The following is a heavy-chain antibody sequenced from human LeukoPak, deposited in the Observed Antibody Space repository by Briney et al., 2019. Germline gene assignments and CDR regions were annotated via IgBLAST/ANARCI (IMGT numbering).Heavy chain of an antibody. V-gene: IGHV3-48*03. CDR1: GFTFDIYE. CDR2: ISSDRNVI. Sequence: GGSLRLSCAASGFTFDIYEMNWVRQAPGKGLEWISYISSDRNVIYYADSVKGRFTISRDNAKYSLDLQMNSLRAEDTAVYYCAGSKYPEPQDLNFWGQGTLVAVSS. D-gene: IGHD4-11*01. CDR3: AGSKYPEPQDLNF. J-gene: IGHJ4*02.